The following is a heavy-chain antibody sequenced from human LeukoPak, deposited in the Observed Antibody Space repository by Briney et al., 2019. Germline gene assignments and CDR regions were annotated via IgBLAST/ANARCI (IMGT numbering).Heavy chain of an antibody. J-gene: IGHJ4*02. Sequence: SSETLSLTCTVSGGSISSSTYYWGWIRRPPGKGLEWIGSIYYSGSTYYNPSLKSRVTVSVDTSKNQFSLNLSSVTAADTAVYYCVRGSTLRHYQYWGQGTLVTVCS. CDR2: IYYSGST. D-gene: IGHD3-16*01. CDR3: VRGSTLRHYQY. V-gene: IGHV4-39*01. CDR1: GGSISSSTYY.